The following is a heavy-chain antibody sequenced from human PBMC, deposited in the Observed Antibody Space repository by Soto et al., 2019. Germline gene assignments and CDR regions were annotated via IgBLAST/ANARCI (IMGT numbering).Heavy chain of an antibody. V-gene: IGHV3-23*01. J-gene: IGHJ3*01. CDR2: ISGGGGST. D-gene: IGHD2-21*02. Sequence: EVQLLESGGGLVQPVGSLRLSCAASGVTFGNFGMNWVRQAPVKGLEWVSCISGGGGSTYYSDSVKGRFTISRDPSKNTIFLEMNSLRAEDTAVYYCAKGFIVVVTVIRPDDAFDVWGQGTLVSVSS. CDR3: AKGFIVVVTVIRPDDAFDV. CDR1: GVTFGNFG.